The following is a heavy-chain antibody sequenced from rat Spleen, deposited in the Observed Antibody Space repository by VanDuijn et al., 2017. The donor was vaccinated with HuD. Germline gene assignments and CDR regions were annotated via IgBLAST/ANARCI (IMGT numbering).Heavy chain of an antibody. Sequence: EVQLVESDGGLVQPGRSLKLSCAASGFTFSDYYMAWVRQAPAKGLEWVATIKYDGTSPYYRDSVKGRFTISRDNAKNTLYLQMDSLRSEDTATYHCARRRHNWYYFDYWGQGVMVTVSS. CDR1: GFTFSDYY. J-gene: IGHJ2*01. V-gene: IGHV5-29*01. CDR3: ARRRHNWYYFDY. CDR2: IKYDGTSP. D-gene: IGHD5-1*01.